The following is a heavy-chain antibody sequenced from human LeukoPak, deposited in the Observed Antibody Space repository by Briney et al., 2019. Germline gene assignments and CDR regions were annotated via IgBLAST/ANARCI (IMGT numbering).Heavy chain of an antibody. J-gene: IGHJ4*02. Sequence: GASVKVSCKASGYTFTSYDINWVRQATGRGLEWMGWISAYNGNTNYAQKLQGRVTMTTDTSTSTAYMELRSLRSDDTAVYYCARVISLRGSLEVDYWGQGTLVTVSS. CDR1: GYTFTSYD. D-gene: IGHD2-15*01. V-gene: IGHV1-18*01. CDR3: ARVISLRGSLEVDY. CDR2: ISAYNGNT.